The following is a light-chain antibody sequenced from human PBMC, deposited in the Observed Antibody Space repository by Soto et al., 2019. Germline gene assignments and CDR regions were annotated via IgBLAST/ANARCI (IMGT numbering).Light chain of an antibody. CDR2: SNS. V-gene: IGLV1-44*01. CDR3: ATWDDSLNGYV. Sequence: QSVPTQPPSASGTPGQRVTISCSGSTSNIGDNYVFWSQQLPGTAPKLLMYSNSERPSGVPDRFSGSKSGTSASLAISGLQSEDEADYYCATWDDSLNGYVFGTGTKVTV. J-gene: IGLJ1*01. CDR1: TSNIGDNY.